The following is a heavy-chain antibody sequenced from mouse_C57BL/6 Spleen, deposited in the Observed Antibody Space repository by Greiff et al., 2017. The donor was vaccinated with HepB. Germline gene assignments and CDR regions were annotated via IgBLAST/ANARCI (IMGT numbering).Heavy chain of an antibody. V-gene: IGHV1-55*01. J-gene: IGHJ3*01. CDR3: ASNYGYPAWFAY. Sequence: VQLQQSGAELVKPGASVKMSCKASGYTFTSYWITWVKQRPGQGLEWIGDIYPGSGSTNYNEKFKSKATLTVDTSSSTAYMQLSSLTSEDSAVYYCASNYGYPAWFAYWGQGTLVTVSA. CDR2: IYPGSGST. D-gene: IGHD2-2*01. CDR1: GYTFTSYW.